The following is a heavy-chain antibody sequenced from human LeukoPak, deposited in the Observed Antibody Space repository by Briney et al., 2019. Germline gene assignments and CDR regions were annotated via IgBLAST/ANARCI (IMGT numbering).Heavy chain of an antibody. D-gene: IGHD2/OR15-2a*01. CDR3: AREGPRGNSQFDY. CDR1: GFTFSSYG. J-gene: IGHJ4*02. Sequence: GGSLRLSCAASGFTFSSYGMHWVRQAPGKGLEWAALIWYDGSNKYYTDSVKGRFTISRDNSKNTLYLQMNSLRAEDTAVYYCAREGPRGNSQFDYWGQGTLVTVSS. CDR2: IWYDGSNK. V-gene: IGHV3-33*01.